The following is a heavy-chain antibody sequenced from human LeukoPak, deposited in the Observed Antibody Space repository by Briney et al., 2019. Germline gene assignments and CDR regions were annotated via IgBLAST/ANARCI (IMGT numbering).Heavy chain of an antibody. Sequence: PSETLSLTCTVSGGSISSGSYYWSWIRQPAGKGLEWIGRIYTSGSTNYNPSLKSRVTISVDTSKNQFSLKLSSVTAADTAVYYCARDSGYNGYSYYYYMDVWGKGTTVTVSS. D-gene: IGHD2-8*01. V-gene: IGHV4-61*02. CDR2: IYTSGST. CDR1: GGSISSGSYY. CDR3: ARDSGYNGYSYYYYMDV. J-gene: IGHJ6*03.